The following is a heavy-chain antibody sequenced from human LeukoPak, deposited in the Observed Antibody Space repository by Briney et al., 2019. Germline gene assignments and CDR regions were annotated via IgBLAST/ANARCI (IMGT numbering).Heavy chain of an antibody. CDR3: ARNRYGSGGDNWFDP. J-gene: IGHJ5*02. CDR2: IYTSGST. CDR1: GGSISSYY. D-gene: IGHD3-10*01. V-gene: IGHV4-4*07. Sequence: MPSETLSLTGTVSGGSISSYYWSWIRQPAGKGLEWIGRIYTSGSTNYNPSLKSRVTMSVDTSKNQFSLKLSSVTAADTAVYYCARNRYGSGGDNWFDPWGQGTLVTVSS.